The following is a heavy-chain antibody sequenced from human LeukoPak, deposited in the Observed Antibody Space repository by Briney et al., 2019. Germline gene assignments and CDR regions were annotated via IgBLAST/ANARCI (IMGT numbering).Heavy chain of an antibody. CDR1: GFTFSSYG. D-gene: IGHD6-19*01. V-gene: IGHV3-33*01. Sequence: PGGSLRLSCAASGFTFSSYGMHWVRQAPGKGLEWVAVIWYDGSNKYYADSVKGRFTISRDNSKNTLYLQMNSLRVEDTAVYYCAREYSSGWSAGWFDPWGQGTLVTVSS. CDR2: IWYDGSNK. J-gene: IGHJ5*02. CDR3: AREYSSGWSAGWFDP.